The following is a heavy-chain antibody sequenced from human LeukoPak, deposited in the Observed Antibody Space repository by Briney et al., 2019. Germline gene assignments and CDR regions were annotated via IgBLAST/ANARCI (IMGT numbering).Heavy chain of an antibody. Sequence: SETLSLTCTVSGGSISGYYWSWIRQPPGKGLEWIGYIYYSGSTNQNPSLKSRVTISVDTSKNQFSLKLTSVTAADTAVYYCARDRWFDPWGQGTLVTVSS. J-gene: IGHJ5*02. CDR2: IYYSGST. V-gene: IGHV4-59*01. CDR3: ARDRWFDP. CDR1: GGSISGYY.